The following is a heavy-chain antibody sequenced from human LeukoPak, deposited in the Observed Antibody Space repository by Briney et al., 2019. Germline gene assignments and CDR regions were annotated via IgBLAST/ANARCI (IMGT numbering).Heavy chain of an antibody. CDR3: AKGADAFDI. J-gene: IGHJ3*02. CDR2: INSDGSNT. CDR1: GFSFSTSW. V-gene: IGHV3-74*01. Sequence: PGGSLRLSCAASGFSFSTSWMHWVRHTPEKGLVWVSRINSDGSNTIYADSVKGRFTISRDNSKNTLYLQMNSLRAEDTAVYYCAKGADAFDIWGQGTMVTVSS.